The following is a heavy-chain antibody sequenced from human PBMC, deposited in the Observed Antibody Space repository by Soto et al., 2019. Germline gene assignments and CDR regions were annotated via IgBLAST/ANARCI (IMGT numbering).Heavy chain of an antibody. V-gene: IGHV3-23*01. D-gene: IGHD2-15*01. J-gene: IGHJ6*03. CDR3: VEYGRYCNGPTCYSFYYVDH. CDR1: GFTFGSYV. CDR2: ISGSSGGI. Sequence: EVQLLESGGGLVQPGGSLGLSCAASGFTFGSYVMTWVRQAPGKGLEWVSSISGSSGGIYYTDSVRGRFTVSRDNSKNTMYLQMTSLRAEQSAVYHCVEYGRYCNGPTCYSFYYVDHWGKGTAVTVSS.